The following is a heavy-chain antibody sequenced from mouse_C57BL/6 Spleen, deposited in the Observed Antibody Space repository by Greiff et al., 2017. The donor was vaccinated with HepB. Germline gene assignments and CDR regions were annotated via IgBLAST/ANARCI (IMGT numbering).Heavy chain of an antibody. J-gene: IGHJ3*01. CDR3: ARLGPYYRFAY. CDR1: GYAISSYW. CDR2: IYPGDGDT. Sequence: VQLQQSGAELVKPGASVKISCKASGYAISSYWMNWVKQRPGKGLEWIGQIYPGDGDTNYNGKFKGKATLTADKSSSTAYMQLSSLTSEDSAVYFCARLGPYYRFAYWGQGTLVTVSA. D-gene: IGHD2-10*01. V-gene: IGHV1-80*01.